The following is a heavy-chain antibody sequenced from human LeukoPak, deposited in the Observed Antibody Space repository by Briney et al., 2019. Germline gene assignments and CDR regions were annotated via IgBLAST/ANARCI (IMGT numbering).Heavy chain of an antibody. CDR3: ARKDSPEYYFDY. CDR1: GFTFTDYY. CDR2: ISSSGSTI. Sequence: PGGSLRLSCAASGFTFTDYYMSWIRQAPGKGLEWVSYISSSGSTIYYADSVKGRFTISRDNAKNSLYLQMNSLRAEDTAVYYCARKDSPEYYFDYWGQGTLVTVSS. D-gene: IGHD1-14*01. V-gene: IGHV3-11*04. J-gene: IGHJ4*02.